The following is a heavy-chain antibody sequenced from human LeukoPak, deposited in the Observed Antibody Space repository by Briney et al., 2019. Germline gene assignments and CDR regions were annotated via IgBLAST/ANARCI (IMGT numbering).Heavy chain of an antibody. V-gene: IGHV1-2*02. Sequence: ASVKVSCKASGYTFTDFYIHWVRQAPGQGPEWMGWIDPKSGGTKYAQKFQGRVTMTRDTSTSTAYMELSRLTSDDPAVYYCAAWRGHINGWSGPFDYWGRGTQVTVSS. CDR3: AAWRGHINGWSGPFDY. CDR2: IDPKSGGT. CDR1: GYTFTDFY. J-gene: IGHJ4*02. D-gene: IGHD6-19*01.